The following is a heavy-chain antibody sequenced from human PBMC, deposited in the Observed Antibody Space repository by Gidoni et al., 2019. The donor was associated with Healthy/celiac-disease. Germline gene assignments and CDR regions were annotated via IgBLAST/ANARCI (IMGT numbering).Heavy chain of an antibody. J-gene: IGHJ6*03. D-gene: IGHD2-2*01. Sequence: QVQLVQSGAEVKKPGASVTVSCKSSGYNFTSYGISWVRQAPGQGLEWMGLIRAYNGNTNYAQKLQGRVTMTTDTSTSTAYMELRSLRSDDTAVYYCARGLVPAAAPYHYMDVWGKGTTVTVSS. CDR2: IRAYNGNT. CDR3: ARGLVPAAAPYHYMDV. V-gene: IGHV1-18*01. CDR1: GYNFTSYG.